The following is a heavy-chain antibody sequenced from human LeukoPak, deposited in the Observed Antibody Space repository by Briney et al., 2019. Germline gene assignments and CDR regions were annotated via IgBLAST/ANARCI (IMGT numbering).Heavy chain of an antibody. CDR1: GFTFSDYD. CDR2: ISYLSSHV. Sequence: GGSLRLSCSASGFTFSDYDMNRVRRAPGKGLEWVSSISYLSSHVYYGDSVKGRFSISRDNAKNSLYLQMNSLGAEDTAIYYCGRAFPPLRTSSAGDLWGQGILVTVSS. V-gene: IGHV3-21*01. CDR3: GRAFPPLRTSSAGDL. J-gene: IGHJ4*02. D-gene: IGHD3-16*01.